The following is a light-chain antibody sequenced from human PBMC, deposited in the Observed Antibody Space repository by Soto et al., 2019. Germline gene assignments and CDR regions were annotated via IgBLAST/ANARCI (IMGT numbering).Light chain of an antibody. Sequence: DIQMTQSPSSLAASVGDRVTITCRASQSILTYLNWYQQKPGKAPKFLIYAASTLQSGVPSRFSGSGSGTDFILTISSVQPEDSATYYCQHSYSTPYTFGQGTKLEI. CDR3: QHSYSTPYT. CDR1: QSILTY. V-gene: IGKV1-39*01. CDR2: AAS. J-gene: IGKJ2*01.